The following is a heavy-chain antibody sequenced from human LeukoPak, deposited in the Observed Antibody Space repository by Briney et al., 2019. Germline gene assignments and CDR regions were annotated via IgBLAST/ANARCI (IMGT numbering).Heavy chain of an antibody. D-gene: IGHD6-19*01. CDR1: GFTFSSYW. CDR3: ARDIAAGNLFDP. V-gene: IGHV3-7*05. CDR2: IKQDGSDK. J-gene: IGHJ5*02. Sequence: GGSLRLSCTASGFTFSSYWMNWVRQAPGKGLEWVANIKQDGSDKHYVDSVKGRFTISRDNAKNSLYLQMNNLRAEDTAVYYCARDIAAGNLFDPWGQGTLVTVPS.